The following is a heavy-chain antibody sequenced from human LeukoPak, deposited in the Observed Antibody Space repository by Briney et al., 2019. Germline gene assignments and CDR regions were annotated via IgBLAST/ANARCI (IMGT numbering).Heavy chain of an antibody. CDR3: AGQVDIVDIVKNYYYYYGMDV. D-gene: IGHD5-12*01. CDR2: INPNSGGT. V-gene: IGHV1-2*06. CDR1: GYTFTSYG. J-gene: IGHJ6*02. Sequence: ASVKVSCKASGYTFTSYGISWVRQAPGQGLEWMGRINPNSGGTNYAQKFQGRVTMTRDTSISTAYMELSRLRSDDTAVYYCAGQVDIVDIVKNYYYYYGMDVWGQGTTVTVSS.